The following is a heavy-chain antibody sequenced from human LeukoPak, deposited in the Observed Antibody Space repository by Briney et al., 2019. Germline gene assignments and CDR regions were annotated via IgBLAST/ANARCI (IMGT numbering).Heavy chain of an antibody. J-gene: IGHJ4*02. Sequence: GGSLRLSCAASGFTFSSFAMTWVRQARGKGLEWVSDISSSDVTTYYADSVKGRFTISRDNSKKTLYLQMNSLRAEDTAVYYCARDLGIAPTDYWGQGTLVTVSS. D-gene: IGHD7-27*01. V-gene: IGHV3-23*01. CDR1: GFTFSSFA. CDR2: ISSSDVTT. CDR3: ARDLGIAPTDY.